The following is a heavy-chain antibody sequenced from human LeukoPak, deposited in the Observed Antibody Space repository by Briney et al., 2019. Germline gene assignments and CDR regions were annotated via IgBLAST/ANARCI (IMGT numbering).Heavy chain of an antibody. CDR3: ARGWQINSSGGFVDP. D-gene: IGHD6-6*01. J-gene: IGHJ5*02. Sequence: ASLKVSCQASGYGFTDYYVHWIRPAPGQGLEWMGWINPSSGATIYAQKFQGRVTMTRDTFTTTAYMEINSLVSDDTAVYYCARGWQINSSGGFVDPWGQGTLVTVSS. CDR1: GYGFTDYY. V-gene: IGHV1-2*02. CDR2: INPSSGAT.